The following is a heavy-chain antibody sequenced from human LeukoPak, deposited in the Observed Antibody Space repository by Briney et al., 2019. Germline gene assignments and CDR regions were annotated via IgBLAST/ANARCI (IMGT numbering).Heavy chain of an antibody. J-gene: IGHJ6*02. V-gene: IGHV3-23*01. CDR1: GFTFSSYA. Sequence: GGSLRLSCAASGFTFSSYAMSWVRQAPGKGLEWVSAISGSGGSTYYADSMKGRFTISRDNSKNTLYLQMNSLRAEDTAVYYCAKRGYCSSTSCEIHYYYYGMDVWGQGTTVTVSS. D-gene: IGHD2-2*01. CDR2: ISGSGGST. CDR3: AKRGYCSSTSCEIHYYYYGMDV.